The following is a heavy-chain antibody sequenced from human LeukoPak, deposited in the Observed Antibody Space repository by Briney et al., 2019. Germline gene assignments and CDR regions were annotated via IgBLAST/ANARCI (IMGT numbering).Heavy chain of an antibody. J-gene: IGHJ3*02. CDR1: GGSFSGYY. CDR2: IYYSGST. Sequence: SETLSLTCAVYGGSFSGYYWSWIRQHPGKGLEWIGYIYYSGSTYYNPSLKSRVTISVDTSKNQFSLKLSSVTAADTAVYYCAREWRYGAFDIWGQGTMVTVSS. V-gene: IGHV4-31*11. D-gene: IGHD3-16*01. CDR3: AREWRYGAFDI.